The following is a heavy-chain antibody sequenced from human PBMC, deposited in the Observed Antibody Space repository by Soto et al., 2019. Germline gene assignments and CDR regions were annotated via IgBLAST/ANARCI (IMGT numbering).Heavy chain of an antibody. CDR3: ARVTIDTYMMCYSDP. J-gene: IGHJ5*02. CDR2: IYFSGRT. V-gene: IGHV4-61*03. Sequence: SETLSFTCPVSGDSFSGGDYYWPWLRHPPGKGLEWVGHIYFSGRTNYIPSFESLITISLDTSKHHYSLKLTSATAANTAEYYCARVTIDTYMMCYSDPWGQGTLVTVSS. D-gene: IGHD3-10*01. CDR1: GDSFSGGDYY.